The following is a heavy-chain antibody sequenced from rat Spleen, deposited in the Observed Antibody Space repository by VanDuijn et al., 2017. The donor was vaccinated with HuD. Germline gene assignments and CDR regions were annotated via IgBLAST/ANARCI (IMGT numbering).Heavy chain of an antibody. V-gene: IGHV5-20*01. Sequence: EVQLVESGGGLVQPGRSMKLSCAASGLSFSNYDMAWVRQAPTKGLEWVASISYDGTATYYRDSVKGRFTLSRDNAKSTLYLEMDGLRSEDMATYYCTTDLAGQPDYWGQGVMVTVSS. CDR1: GLSFSNYD. CDR3: TTDLAGQPDY. CDR2: ISYDGTAT. D-gene: IGHD5-1*01. J-gene: IGHJ2*01.